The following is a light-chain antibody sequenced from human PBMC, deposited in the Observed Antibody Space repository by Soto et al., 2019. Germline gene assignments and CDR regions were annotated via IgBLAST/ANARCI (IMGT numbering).Light chain of an antibody. CDR2: RNN. Sequence: QSALTQPPSASGTPGHRVTISCSGSSSNIGSNYVYWYQQLPGTAPKLLIYRNNQRPSGVPDRFSGSKSGTSASLAISGLRSEDEADYYCAAWDDSLSGPVFGTGTKVTVL. V-gene: IGLV1-47*01. CDR3: AAWDDSLSGPV. J-gene: IGLJ1*01. CDR1: SSNIGSNY.